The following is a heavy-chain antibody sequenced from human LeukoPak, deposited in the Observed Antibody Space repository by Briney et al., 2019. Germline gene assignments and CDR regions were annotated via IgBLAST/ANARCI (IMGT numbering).Heavy chain of an antibody. CDR3: AKLGLLNWFDP. J-gene: IGHJ5*02. Sequence: SQTLSLTCTVSGGSISSGDYYWSWIRQPPGKGLEWIGYIYYSGSTYYNPSLNSRVTISVDTSKNQFSLKLSSVTAADTAVYYCAKLGLLNWFDPWGQGTLVTVSS. D-gene: IGHD6-13*01. CDR1: GGSISSGDYY. CDR2: IYYSGST. V-gene: IGHV4-30-4*08.